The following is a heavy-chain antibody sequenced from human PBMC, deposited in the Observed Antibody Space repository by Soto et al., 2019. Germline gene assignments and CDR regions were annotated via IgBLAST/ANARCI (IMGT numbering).Heavy chain of an antibody. CDR2: INHSGST. Sequence: PSETLSLTCAVYGGSFSGYYWSWIRQPPGKGLEWIGEINHSGSTNYNPSLKSRVTISVDTSKNQFSLKLSSVTAADTAVYYCARGRANYYGSGSYYNDYWGQGTLVTVSS. D-gene: IGHD3-10*01. V-gene: IGHV4-34*01. J-gene: IGHJ4*02. CDR3: ARGRANYYGSGSYYNDY. CDR1: GGSFSGYY.